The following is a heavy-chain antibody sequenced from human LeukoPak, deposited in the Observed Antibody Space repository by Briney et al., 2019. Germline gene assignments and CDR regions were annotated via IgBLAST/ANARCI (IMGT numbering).Heavy chain of an antibody. CDR1: GFTFSSYS. J-gene: IGHJ4*02. CDR2: ISSSSSYI. D-gene: IGHD3-10*01. V-gene: IGHV3-21*01. CDR3: ARDSRGRLDY. Sequence: GGSLRLSCAASGFTFSSYSMNWVRQAPGKGLEWVSSISSSSSYIYYADSVKGRFTISRDNAKNSLYLQMDSLRAEDTAVYYCARDSRGRLDYWGQGTLVTVSS.